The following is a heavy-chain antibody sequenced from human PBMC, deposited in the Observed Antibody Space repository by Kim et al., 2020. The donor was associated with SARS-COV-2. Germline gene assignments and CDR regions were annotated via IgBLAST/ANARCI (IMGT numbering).Heavy chain of an antibody. J-gene: IGHJ5*02. V-gene: IGHV4-30-2*05. D-gene: IGHD3-10*01. Sequence: YTPPLRSRLTTSIDTSKNQFSLTLSAVTAADTAVYYCARVTRGWLDPWGRGTLVTVSS. CDR3: ARVTRGWLDP.